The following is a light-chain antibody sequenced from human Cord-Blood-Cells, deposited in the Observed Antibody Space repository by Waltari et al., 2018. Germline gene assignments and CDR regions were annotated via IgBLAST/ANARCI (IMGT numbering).Light chain of an antibody. CDR2: DVS. V-gene: IGLV2-14*01. Sequence: QSALTQPASVSGSPGQSITISCTGTSSDVGGYNYVSWYQQHPGKAPKLKIYDVSNRPSGVSNPFSGSKSGNTASLTISGLQAEDEADYYCSSYTSSSTYVFGTGTKVTVL. CDR1: SSDVGGYNY. CDR3: SSYTSSSTYV. J-gene: IGLJ1*01.